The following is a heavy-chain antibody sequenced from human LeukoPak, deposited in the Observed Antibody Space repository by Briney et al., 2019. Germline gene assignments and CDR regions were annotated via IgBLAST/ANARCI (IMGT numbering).Heavy chain of an antibody. CDR2: IYPGDSDT. J-gene: IGHJ4*02. D-gene: IGHD3-3*01. CDR1: GYSFSNYW. V-gene: IGHV5-51*01. Sequence: GESLKISCKGSGYSFSNYWIAWVRQMPGKGLEWMGIIYPGDSDTRYSPSFQGQVTISADKSISTAYLQWSSLKASDTAMYYCARALTADFWSGYLYWGQGTLVTVSS. CDR3: ARALTADFWSGYLY.